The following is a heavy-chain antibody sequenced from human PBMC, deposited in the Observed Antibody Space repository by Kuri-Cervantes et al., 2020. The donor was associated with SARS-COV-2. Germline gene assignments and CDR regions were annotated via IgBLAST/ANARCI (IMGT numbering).Heavy chain of an antibody. CDR3: AKGLGAIRGSYYYYGMDV. V-gene: IGHV3-23*01. Sequence: LSLTCAASGFTFSSYAMSWVRQAPGKGLEWVSAISGSGGSTYYADSVKGRFTISRDNSKNSLYLQMNSLRTEDTALYYCAKGLGAIRGSYYYYGMDVRGQGTTVTVSS. D-gene: IGHD1-26*01. CDR2: ISGSGGST. CDR1: GFTFSSYA. J-gene: IGHJ6*02.